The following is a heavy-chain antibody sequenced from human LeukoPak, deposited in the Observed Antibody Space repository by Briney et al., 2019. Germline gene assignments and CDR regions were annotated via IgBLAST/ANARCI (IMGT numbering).Heavy chain of an antibody. D-gene: IGHD2-8*02. Sequence: AGGSLRLSCGASGFTFSTFAMIWVRQPPGKGLEWVSSIFPSGGEIHYADSVRGRFTISRDNSKSTLSLQMNSLRVEDTAIYYCATYRQVLLPFESWGQGTLVTVSS. J-gene: IGHJ4*02. CDR1: GFTFSTFA. CDR3: ATYRQVLLPFES. CDR2: IFPSGGEI. V-gene: IGHV3-23*01.